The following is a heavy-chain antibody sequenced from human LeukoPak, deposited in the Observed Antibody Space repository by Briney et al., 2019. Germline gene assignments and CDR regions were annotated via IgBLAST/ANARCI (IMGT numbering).Heavy chain of an antibody. CDR2: IKTKTDGGTT. D-gene: IGHD5-12*01. CDR1: GFTFSNAW. V-gene: IGHV3-15*01. Sequence: GGSLRLSCAASGFTFSNAWMTWVRQAPGKGLEWVGRIKTKTDGGTTDYAAPVKGRFSISRDDSKNTLYLQMNSLETEDTAMYYCTTCGYDRCGAFDIWGQGTVVTVSS. CDR3: TTCGYDRCGAFDI. J-gene: IGHJ3*02.